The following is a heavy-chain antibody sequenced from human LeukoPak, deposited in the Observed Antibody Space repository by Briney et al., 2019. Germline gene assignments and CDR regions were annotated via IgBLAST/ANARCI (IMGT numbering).Heavy chain of an antibody. Sequence: SETLSLTCAVYGGSLSANYWSWVRQPPGKGLEWVGEIYYRGNTNYNPSLKSRVTISVDTSQNQFSLKLISVTAADTAVYYCASARWDFWGQGVLVTVSS. CDR3: ASARWDF. J-gene: IGHJ4*02. CDR2: IYYRGNT. D-gene: IGHD5-24*01. CDR1: GGSLSANY. V-gene: IGHV4-34*01.